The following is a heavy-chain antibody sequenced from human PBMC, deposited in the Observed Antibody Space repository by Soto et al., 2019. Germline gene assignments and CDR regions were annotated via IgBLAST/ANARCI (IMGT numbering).Heavy chain of an antibody. CDR3: ARAIKIFGVVIYGMDV. CDR1: GYTFTGYY. CDR2: INPNSGGT. Sequence: GASVKVSCKASGYTFTGYYMHWVRQAPGQGLEWMGWINPNSGGTNYAQKFQGRVTMTRDTSISTAYMELSRLRSDDTAVYYCARAIKIFGVVIYGMDVWGQGTTVTVSS. J-gene: IGHJ6*02. D-gene: IGHD3-3*01. V-gene: IGHV1-2*02.